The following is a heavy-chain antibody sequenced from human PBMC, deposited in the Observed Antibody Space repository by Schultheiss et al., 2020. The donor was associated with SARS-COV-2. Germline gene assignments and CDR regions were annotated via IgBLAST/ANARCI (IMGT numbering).Heavy chain of an antibody. D-gene: IGHD6-19*01. J-gene: IGHJ4*02. V-gene: IGHV4-59*12. Sequence: SETLSLTCTVSGGSISSYYWSWIRQPPGKGLEWIGYIYYSGSTNCNPSLKSRVTISVNTSKNQFSLKLSSVTAADTAVYYCARGNPRQQWQIDYWGQGTLVTVAS. CDR1: GGSISSYY. CDR2: IYYSGST. CDR3: ARGNPRQQWQIDY.